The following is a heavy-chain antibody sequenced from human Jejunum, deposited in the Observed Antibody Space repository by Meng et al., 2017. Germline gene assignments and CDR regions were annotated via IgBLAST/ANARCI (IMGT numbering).Heavy chain of an antibody. Sequence: GESLKISCAASGFTFTNNAMHWVRQAPGKGLEWVAVISNDGNKIHYAASVKGRFTISRDISKNTLDLLMNSLRPDDTGVYYCARDLARGVTNIDYWGQGTLVTVSS. J-gene: IGHJ4*02. V-gene: IGHV3-30*01. CDR2: ISNDGNKI. CDR3: ARDLARGVTNIDY. CDR1: GFTFTNNA. D-gene: IGHD3-3*02.